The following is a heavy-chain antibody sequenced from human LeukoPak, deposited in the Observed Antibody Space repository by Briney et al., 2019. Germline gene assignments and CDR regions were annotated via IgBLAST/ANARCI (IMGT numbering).Heavy chain of an antibody. J-gene: IGHJ4*02. CDR2: ISSNGMTK. V-gene: IGHV3-48*03. D-gene: IGHD3-16*02. CDR3: ARDGRSRGLSHVNFDY. Sequence: SGGSLRLSCAASGFPFSSYEMNWVRQAPGKGLEWVSYISSNGMTKYYAVSVKGRFTMSRDNAKNSLYLQLNSLRAEDTAVYYCARDGRSRGLSHVNFDYWGQGILVTVSS. CDR1: GFPFSSYE.